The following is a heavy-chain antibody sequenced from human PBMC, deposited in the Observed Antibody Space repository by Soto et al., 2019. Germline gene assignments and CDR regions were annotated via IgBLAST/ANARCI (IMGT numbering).Heavy chain of an antibody. Sequence: QVQLVQSGAEVKKPGSSVKVSCKASGGTFSSYAISWVRQAPGQGLEWMGGIIPIFGTANYAQKFQGRVTITADESTSTAYMELSSLRSEDTAVYYCASGGYCSRGSCYTRPTPFDSWGQGTLVTVSS. V-gene: IGHV1-69*12. J-gene: IGHJ4*02. D-gene: IGHD2-15*01. CDR1: GGTFSSYA. CDR2: IIPIFGTA. CDR3: ASGGYCSRGSCYTRPTPFDS.